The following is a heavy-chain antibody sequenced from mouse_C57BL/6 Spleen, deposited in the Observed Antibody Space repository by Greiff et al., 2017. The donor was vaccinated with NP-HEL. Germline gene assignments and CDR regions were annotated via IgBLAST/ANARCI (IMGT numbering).Heavy chain of an antibody. CDR1: GFTFSSYG. J-gene: IGHJ3*01. V-gene: IGHV5-6*01. CDR3: ARQRDYDAGAWFAY. Sequence: EVKLVESGGDLVKPGGSLKLSCAASGFTFSSYGMSWVRQTPDKRLEWVATISSGGSYTYYPDSVKGRFTISRDNSKNTLYLQMSSLKSEDTAMYYCARQRDYDAGAWFAYWGQGTLVTVSA. CDR2: ISSGGSYT. D-gene: IGHD2-4*01.